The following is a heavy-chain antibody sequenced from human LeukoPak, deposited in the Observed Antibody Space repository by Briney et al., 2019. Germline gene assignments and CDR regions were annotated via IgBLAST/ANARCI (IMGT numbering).Heavy chain of an antibody. D-gene: IGHD3-3*01. CDR3: AKDLPQYYDFWSGYYGGFDY. CDR1: GFTFEDYA. V-gene: IGHV3-43*02. Sequence: PGGSLRLSCAASGFTFEDYAMHWVRQGPGKGLEWVSLISGNGNNIYYADSVKGRFTISRDNSKNSLYLQMNSLRTEDTALYYCAKDLPQYYDFWSGYYGGFDYWGQGTLVTVSS. J-gene: IGHJ4*02. CDR2: ISGNGNNI.